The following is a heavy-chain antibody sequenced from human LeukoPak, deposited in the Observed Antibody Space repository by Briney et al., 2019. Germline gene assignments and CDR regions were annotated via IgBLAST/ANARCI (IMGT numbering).Heavy chain of an antibody. CDR1: GGSISSYY. D-gene: IGHD3-22*01. V-gene: IGHV4-59*08. J-gene: IGHJ4*02. CDR2: IYYSGST. Sequence: PSETLSLTCTVSGGSISSYYWSWIRQPPGKGLEWIGYIYYSGSTNYNPSLKSRVTISVDTSKNQFSLKLSSVTAADTAVYYCARAMGNMIVVVTTFDYWGQGTLVTVSS. CDR3: ARAMGNMIVVVTTFDY.